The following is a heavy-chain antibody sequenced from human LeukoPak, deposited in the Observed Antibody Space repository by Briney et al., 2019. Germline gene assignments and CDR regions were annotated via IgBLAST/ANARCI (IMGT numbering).Heavy chain of an antibody. J-gene: IGHJ6*03. CDR3: ARGTSRYMDV. D-gene: IGHD1/OR15-1a*01. Sequence: GGSLRLSCAASGFTFSDYWMHWVRQVPGKGLVWVSRINSGGSSRSSADSMKGRFTISRDNGKNTLYLQMSSLSAEDTAVYYCARGTSRYMDVWGKGTTVTVSS. V-gene: IGHV3-74*01. CDR1: GFTFSDYW. CDR2: INSGGSSR.